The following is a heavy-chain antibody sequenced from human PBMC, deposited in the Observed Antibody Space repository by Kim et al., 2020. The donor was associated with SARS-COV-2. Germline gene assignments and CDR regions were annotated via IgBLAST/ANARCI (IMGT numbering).Heavy chain of an antibody. J-gene: IGHJ4*02. V-gene: IGHV4-59*13. D-gene: IGHD2-21*01. CDR1: GVSISNFY. CDR2: IHYSGIT. CDR3: ARGTVFCGCDCFDH. Sequence: SETLSLTCTVSGVSISNFYWSWIRQSPGKGLEWIGYIHYSGITKYNPSFKSRVTISVDTSKNQFSLNLSSVTAADTAAYFCARGTVFCGCDCFDHRGQG.